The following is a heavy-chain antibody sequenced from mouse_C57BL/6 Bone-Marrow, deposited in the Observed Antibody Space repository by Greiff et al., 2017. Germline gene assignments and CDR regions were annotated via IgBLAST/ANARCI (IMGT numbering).Heavy chain of an antibody. CDR2: IDPSDSYT. Sequence: VQLQQPGAELVKPGASVKLSCKASGYTFTSYWMQWVKQRPGQGLEWIGEIDPSDSYTNYNQKFKGKATLTVDTSSSPAYMQLSSLTSEDSAVYYCARPDYDVAWFAYWGQGTLVTVSA. CDR1: GYTFTSYW. V-gene: IGHV1-50*01. D-gene: IGHD2-4*01. J-gene: IGHJ3*01. CDR3: ARPDYDVAWFAY.